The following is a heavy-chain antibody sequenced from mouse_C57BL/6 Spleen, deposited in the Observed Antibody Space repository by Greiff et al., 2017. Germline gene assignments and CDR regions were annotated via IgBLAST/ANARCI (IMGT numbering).Heavy chain of an antibody. Sequence: EVQRVESGGGLVKPGGSLKLSCAASGFTFSSYTMSWVRQTPEKRLEWVATISGGGGNTYYPDSVKGRFTISRDNAKNTLYLQMSSLRSEDTALYYCARPRYYGSSPFAYWGQGTLVTVSA. V-gene: IGHV5-9*01. CDR2: ISGGGGNT. D-gene: IGHD1-1*01. CDR3: ARPRYYGSSPFAY. J-gene: IGHJ3*01. CDR1: GFTFSSYT.